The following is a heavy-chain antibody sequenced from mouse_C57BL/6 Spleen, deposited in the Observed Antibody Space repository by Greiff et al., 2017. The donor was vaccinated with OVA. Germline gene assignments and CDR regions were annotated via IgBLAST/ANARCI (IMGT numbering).Heavy chain of an antibody. J-gene: IGHJ4*01. CDR3: ARYRGDSSGYYAMDY. Sequence: EVQGVESGGGLVQPGGSLKLSCAASGFTFSDYYMYWVRQTPEKRLEWVAYISNGGGSTYYPDTVKGRFTISRDNAKNTLYLQMSRLKSEDTAMYYCARYRGDSSGYYAMDYWGQGTSVTVSS. V-gene: IGHV5-12*01. CDR1: GFTFSDYY. CDR2: ISNGGGST. D-gene: IGHD3-2*02.